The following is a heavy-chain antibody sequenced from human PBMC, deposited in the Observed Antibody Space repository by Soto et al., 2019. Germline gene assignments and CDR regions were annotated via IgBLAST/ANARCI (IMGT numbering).Heavy chain of an antibody. D-gene: IGHD3-10*01. CDR1: GYTFTDYY. J-gene: IGHJ6*02. CDR3: ARRLGGGGDYFYGMDV. V-gene: IGHV1-2*02. CDR2: INPRSGGT. Sequence: QVHLVQSGAEVKKPGASVKVSCKTSGYTFTDYYIHWMRQVPGQGPEWMGWINPRSGGTNYVKKLQGVITLASDASISTSFMELRRLRSDDTAVYYCARRLGGGGDYFYGMDVWGQGTAVTVSS.